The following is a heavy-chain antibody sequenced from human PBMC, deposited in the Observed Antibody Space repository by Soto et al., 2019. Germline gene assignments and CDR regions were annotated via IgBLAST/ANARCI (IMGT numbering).Heavy chain of an antibody. V-gene: IGHV3-23*01. CDR1: GFTFSSYA. D-gene: IGHD3-10*01. CDR3: AKVRRFGELRSLY. J-gene: IGHJ4*02. Sequence: EVQLLESGGGLVQPGGSLRLSCAASGFTFSSYAMSWVRQAPGKGLEWVSAIGVSGDTTYYADSVKGRFTISRDNSENTLYLQMGSLRAEETAVYYCAKVRRFGELRSLYWGQGTLVTVSS. CDR2: IGVSGDTT.